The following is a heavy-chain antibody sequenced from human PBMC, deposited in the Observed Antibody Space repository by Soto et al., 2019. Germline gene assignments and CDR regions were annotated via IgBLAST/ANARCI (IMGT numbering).Heavy chain of an antibody. V-gene: IGHV3-23*01. CDR2: ISGSGGST. CDR3: AKDRDILTGADGYYYYGMDV. D-gene: IGHD3-9*01. CDR1: GFTFSSYA. J-gene: IGHJ6*02. Sequence: GGSLRLSCAASGFTFSSYAMSWVRQAPGKGLEWVSAISGSGGSTYYADSVKGRFTISRDNSKNTLYLQMNSLRAEDTAVYYCAKDRDILTGADGYYYYGMDVWGQGTTVTVSS.